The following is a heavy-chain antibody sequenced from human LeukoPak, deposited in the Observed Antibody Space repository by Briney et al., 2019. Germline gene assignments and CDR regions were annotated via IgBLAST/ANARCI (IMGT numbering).Heavy chain of an antibody. Sequence: ASVKVSCKASGFTFTSSAMQWVRQARGQRLEWIGWIVVGSGNTNYAQKFQERVTITWDMSTSTAYMELSSLRSEDTAVYYCARGFRRDYRYFDFERYFDYWGQGTLVTVSS. V-gene: IGHV1-58*02. CDR2: IVVGSGNT. CDR1: GFTFTSSA. CDR3: ARGFRRDYRYFDFERYFDY. J-gene: IGHJ4*02. D-gene: IGHD3-9*01.